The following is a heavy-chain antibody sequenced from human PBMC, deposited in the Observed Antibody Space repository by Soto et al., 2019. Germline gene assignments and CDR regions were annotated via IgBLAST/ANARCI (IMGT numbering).Heavy chain of an antibody. V-gene: IGHV4-34*01. CDR2: INHSGST. D-gene: IGHD5-12*01. Sequence: QVQLQQWGAGLLKPSETLSLTCAVYGGSFSGYYWSWIRQPPGKGLEWIGEINHSGSTNYNPSLKSRVTISVDTSKNQFSLKLRSVTAADTAVYYCARGGYSGYVSAFDIWGQGTMVTVSS. J-gene: IGHJ3*02. CDR3: ARGGYSGYVSAFDI. CDR1: GGSFSGYY.